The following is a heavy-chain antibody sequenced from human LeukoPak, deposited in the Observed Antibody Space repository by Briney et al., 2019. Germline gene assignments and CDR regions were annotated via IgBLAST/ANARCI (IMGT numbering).Heavy chain of an antibody. Sequence: GGSLRLSCAASGFTFSSYGMHWVRQAPGKGPEWVAVISYDGSNKYYADSVKGRFTISRDNSKNTLYLQMNSLRAEDTAVYYCAKGIPSIVATMHFDYWGQGTLVTVSS. J-gene: IGHJ4*02. CDR2: ISYDGSNK. D-gene: IGHD5-12*01. V-gene: IGHV3-30*18. CDR1: GFTFSSYG. CDR3: AKGIPSIVATMHFDY.